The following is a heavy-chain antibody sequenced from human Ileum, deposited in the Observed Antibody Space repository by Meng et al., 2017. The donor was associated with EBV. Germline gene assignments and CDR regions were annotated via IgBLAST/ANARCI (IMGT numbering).Heavy chain of an antibody. J-gene: IGHJ4*02. V-gene: IGHV4-4*02. CDR2: IFHIGST. Sequence: QGHLQDPGPRLLKPSRILSLTCAAPGGSVISNNWWSWVRQPPGKGLEWIGEIFHIGSTNNSPSLKSRVTISVDNSKNQFSLSLTSVTAADTAIYYCAKVSLTGTFYDHWGQGILVTVSS. CDR3: AKVSLTGTFYDH. D-gene: IGHD3-9*01. CDR1: GGSVISNNW.